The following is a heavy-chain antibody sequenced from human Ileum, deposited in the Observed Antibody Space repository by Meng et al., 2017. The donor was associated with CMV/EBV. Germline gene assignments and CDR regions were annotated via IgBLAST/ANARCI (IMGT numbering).Heavy chain of an antibody. D-gene: IGHD3-9*01. V-gene: IGHV3-23*01. Sequence: GGSLRLSCVASGLTFNSYSMGWVRQAPGKGLEWVAAISGSGANSYYAESVKGRATISRDNSKNTLLLELNGLRAEDTAVYYCARGQTGLYFDYWGQGTLVTVSS. J-gene: IGHJ4*02. CDR1: GLTFNSYS. CDR2: ISGSGANS. CDR3: ARGQTGLYFDY.